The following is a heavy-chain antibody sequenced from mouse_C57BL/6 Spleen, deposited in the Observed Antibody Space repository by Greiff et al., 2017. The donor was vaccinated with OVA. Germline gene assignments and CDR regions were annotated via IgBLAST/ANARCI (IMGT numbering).Heavy chain of an antibody. CDR3: AREDYSNFPWFAY. J-gene: IGHJ3*01. Sequence: VKLKQSGPELVKPGASVKISCKASGYAFSSSWMNWVKQRPGKGLEWIGRIYPGDGDTNYNGKFKGKATLTADKSSSTAYMQLSSLTSEDSAVYFCAREDYSNFPWFAYWGQGTLVTVSA. D-gene: IGHD2-5*01. V-gene: IGHV1-82*01. CDR2: IYPGDGDT. CDR1: GYAFSSSW.